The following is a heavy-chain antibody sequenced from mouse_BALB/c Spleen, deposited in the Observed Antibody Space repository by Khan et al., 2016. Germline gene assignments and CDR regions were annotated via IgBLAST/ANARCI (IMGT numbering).Heavy chain of an antibody. CDR1: GYSITSDYA. Sequence: EVQLQESGPGLMKPSQSLSLTCTVTGYSITSDYAWNWIRQFPGNKLEWMGYIIYSGSTTYTPSLKSRISITRDTSKNQFFLQLNFVTIEDTATYYCASDGPNYAMDYWGQGTSVTVSS. CDR3: ASDGPNYAMDY. D-gene: IGHD2-3*01. J-gene: IGHJ4*01. V-gene: IGHV3-2*02. CDR2: IIYSGST.